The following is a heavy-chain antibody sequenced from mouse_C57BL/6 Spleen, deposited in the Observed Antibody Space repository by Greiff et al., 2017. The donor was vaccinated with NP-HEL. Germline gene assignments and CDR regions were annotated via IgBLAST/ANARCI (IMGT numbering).Heavy chain of an antibody. CDR1: GYAFSSSW. D-gene: IGHD4-1*01. V-gene: IGHV1-82*01. Sequence: VKLQESGPELVKPGASVKISCKASGYAFSSSWMNWVKQRPGKGLEWIGRIYPGDGDTNYNGKFKGKATLTADKSSSTAYMQLSSLTSEDSAVYFCARGVGRFDYWGQGTTLTVSS. J-gene: IGHJ2*01. CDR2: IYPGDGDT. CDR3: ARGVGRFDY.